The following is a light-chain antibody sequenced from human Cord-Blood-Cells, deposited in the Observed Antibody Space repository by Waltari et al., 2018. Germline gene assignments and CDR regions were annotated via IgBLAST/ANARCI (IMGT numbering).Light chain of an antibody. V-gene: IGLV2-23*01. CDR2: EGS. J-gene: IGLJ2*01. CDR1: SSDVGGYNL. Sequence: QSALPQPAPVSGSPGQPITIPCTGPSSDVGGYNLVPGYQQHPGKAPKLMIYEGSKRPSGVSNRFSGSKSGNTASLTISGLQAEDEADYYCCSYAGSSTYVVFGGGTKLTVL. CDR3: CSYAGSSTYVV.